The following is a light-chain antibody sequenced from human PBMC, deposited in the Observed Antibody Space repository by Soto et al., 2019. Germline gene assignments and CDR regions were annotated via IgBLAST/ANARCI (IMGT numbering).Light chain of an antibody. Sequence: DIVMTQSPATLAFSPADRATIPCRPSQSVSSNLAWYQQKPGQAPTLLLYGASTRATGIPATFSGSGSGTEFTLTISSLQSEDFAVYYCQQYNNWLPITFGQGTRLEIK. CDR3: QQYNNWLPIT. CDR1: QSVSSN. CDR2: GAS. J-gene: IGKJ5*01. V-gene: IGKV3-15*01.